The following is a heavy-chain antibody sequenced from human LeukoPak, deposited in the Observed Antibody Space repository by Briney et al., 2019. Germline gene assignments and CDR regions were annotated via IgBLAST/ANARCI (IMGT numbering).Heavy chain of an antibody. V-gene: IGHV3-11*06. CDR1: GFSFSDYY. CDR2: ISYNSNYI. D-gene: IGHD3-22*01. CDR3: ARADYYETSGPFGY. J-gene: IGHJ4*02. Sequence: GGSLRLSCAVSGFSFSDYYMSWVRQAPGKGLEWVSFISYNSNYIFYADSVKGRFTISRDNAKNSLYLQMNSLRAEDTAVYYCARADYYETSGPFGYWGQGTLVIVSS.